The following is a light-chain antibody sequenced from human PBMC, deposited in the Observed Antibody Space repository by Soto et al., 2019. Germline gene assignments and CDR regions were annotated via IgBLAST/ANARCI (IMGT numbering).Light chain of an antibody. CDR1: QSVSSSY. J-gene: IGKJ1*01. CDR2: GAS. Sequence: ELVLTQSPGTLSLSPGERAPLSCRASQSVSSSYLAWYQQKPGQAPRLLIYGASSRATGIPDRFSGSGSGTDFTLTISRLEPEEFAVYYCQQYGSSPWTFGQGTKVDIK. V-gene: IGKV3-20*01. CDR3: QQYGSSPWT.